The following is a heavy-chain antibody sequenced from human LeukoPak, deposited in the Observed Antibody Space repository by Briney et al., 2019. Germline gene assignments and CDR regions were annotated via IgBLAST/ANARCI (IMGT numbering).Heavy chain of an antibody. D-gene: IGHD3-10*01. J-gene: IGHJ4*02. Sequence: PSQTLSLTCTVSGGSISSGDYYWSWIRQPPGKGLEWIGYIYYSGSTYYNPSLKSRVTISVDTSKNQFSLKLSSVTAADTAVYYCARHYNIRGRKYYFDYWGQGTLVTVSS. CDR1: GGSISSGDYY. CDR3: ARHYNIRGRKYYFDY. V-gene: IGHV4-30-4*01. CDR2: IYYSGST.